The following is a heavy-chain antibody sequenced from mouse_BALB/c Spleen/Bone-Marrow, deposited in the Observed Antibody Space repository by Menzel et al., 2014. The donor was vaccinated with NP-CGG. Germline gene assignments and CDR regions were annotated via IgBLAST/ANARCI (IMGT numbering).Heavy chain of an antibody. CDR3: ARSRLRGYYFDY. CDR1: GFTFSSFG. J-gene: IGHJ2*01. CDR2: ISSGSSTI. D-gene: IGHD3-2*02. Sequence: EVKLVESGGGLVQPGGSRKLSCAASGFTFSSFGMHWVRQAPEKGLEWVAYISSGSSTIYYADTLKGRLTISRDNPKNTLFLQMTSLRSEDTAMYYCARSRLRGYYFDYWGQGTTLTVSS. V-gene: IGHV5-17*02.